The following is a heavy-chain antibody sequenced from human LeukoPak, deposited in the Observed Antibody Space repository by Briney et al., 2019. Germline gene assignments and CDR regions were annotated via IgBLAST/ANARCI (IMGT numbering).Heavy chain of an antibody. Sequence: ASVKVSCKASGYNFGSYNMHWVRQAPGQELEWMGIINPSGGSTSYAQKFQGRVTMTRDMSTSTVYMELSSLRSEDTAVYYCARVRWELGDWFDPWGQGTLVTVSS. CDR1: GYNFGSYN. CDR3: ARVRWELGDWFDP. J-gene: IGHJ5*02. CDR2: INPSGGST. D-gene: IGHD1-26*01. V-gene: IGHV1-46*01.